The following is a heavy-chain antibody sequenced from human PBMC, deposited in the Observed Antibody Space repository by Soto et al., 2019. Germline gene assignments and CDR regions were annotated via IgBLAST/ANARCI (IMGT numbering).Heavy chain of an antibody. CDR1: GFSLSNNG. CDR3: AKGGSGNYLTYYYYYGMDV. V-gene: IGHV3-30*18. Sequence: QVQLVESGGGVVQPGRSLRLSCAAYGFSLSNNGMHWVRQAPGKGLEWVAVISYDGNNKYYADSVKGRFTISRDNSKNTVYLEMNNLRAEDTAMYYCAKGGSGNYLTYYYYYGMDVWGQGTTVTVSS. J-gene: IGHJ6*02. CDR2: ISYDGNNK. D-gene: IGHD3-22*01.